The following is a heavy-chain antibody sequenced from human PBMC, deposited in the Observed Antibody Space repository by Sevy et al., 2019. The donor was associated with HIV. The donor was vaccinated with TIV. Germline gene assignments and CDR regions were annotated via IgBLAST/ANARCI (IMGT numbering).Heavy chain of an antibody. CDR3: AKDAYYYDSSGYSMSQWYYGMDV. CDR2: ISGSGGDT. D-gene: IGHD3-22*01. J-gene: IGHJ6*02. V-gene: IGHV3-23*01. Sequence: GGSLRLSCAASGFTFSTYAMSWVRQAPGKGLEWVSDISGSGGDTYYADSVKGRFTISRDNSKNTLDLQMNSLRAEDTAVYYCAKDAYYYDSSGYSMSQWYYGMDVWGQGTTVTVSS. CDR1: GFTFSTYA.